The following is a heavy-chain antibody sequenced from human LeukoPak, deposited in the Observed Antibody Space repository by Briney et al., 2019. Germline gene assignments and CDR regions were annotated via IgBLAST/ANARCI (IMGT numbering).Heavy chain of an antibody. Sequence: GGSLRLSCAASGFTFSSYGMHWVRQAPGKGLEWVAVISYDGSNKYYADSVKGRFTISRDNSKNTLYLRMNSLRAEDTAVYYCARDPNMIMFGGVIVTLDYWGQGTLVTVSS. V-gene: IGHV3-30*03. CDR3: ARDPNMIMFGGVIVTLDY. CDR1: GFTFSSYG. D-gene: IGHD3-16*02. J-gene: IGHJ4*02. CDR2: ISYDGSNK.